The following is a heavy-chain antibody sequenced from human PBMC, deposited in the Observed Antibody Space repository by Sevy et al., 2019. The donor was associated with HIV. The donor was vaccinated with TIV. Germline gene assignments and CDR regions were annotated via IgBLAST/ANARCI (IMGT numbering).Heavy chain of an antibody. D-gene: IGHD5-12*01. CDR3: AKDSGPFGSGYDTFDY. V-gene: IGHV3-23*01. CDR1: GFTFNSYA. J-gene: IGHJ4*02. Sequence: GGSLRLSCAASGFTFNSYAMSWVRQAPGKGLEWVSVISGSGGSTYYGHSVKGRFTISRDNSKNTLYLQMNNLRAEDTAVYYCAKDSGPFGSGYDTFDYWGQGTLVTVSS. CDR2: ISGSGGST.